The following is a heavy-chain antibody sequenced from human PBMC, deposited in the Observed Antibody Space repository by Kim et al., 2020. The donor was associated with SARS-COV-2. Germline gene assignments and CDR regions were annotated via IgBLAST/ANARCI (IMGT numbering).Heavy chain of an antibody. CDR3: TTVRENYYGVRAQFDY. Sequence: ASVKVSCKVSGHTLTELAMNWVRQVPGKGPEWMGGFDPEGRRTIYAQKFQGRVTMTEDTSMGTVYMELSSLISEDTAMYYCTTVRENYYGVRAQFDYWGQGTLVTVSA. CDR1: GHTLTELA. CDR2: FDPEGRRT. V-gene: IGHV1-24*01. D-gene: IGHD4-17*01. J-gene: IGHJ4*02.